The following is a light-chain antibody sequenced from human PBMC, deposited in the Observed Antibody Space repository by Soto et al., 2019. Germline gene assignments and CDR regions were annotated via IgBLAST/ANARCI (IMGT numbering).Light chain of an antibody. CDR3: TSYTSTSTPYV. V-gene: IGLV2-14*01. J-gene: IGLJ1*01. CDR1: SSDVGRYTY. Sequence: QSALTQPASVSGSPGQSITISCAGTSSDVGRYTYVSWYQQHPGKAPKLIIYDVHNRPSGVSNRFSGSKSGNTASLTISGLQAEDEADYYCTSYTSTSTPYVFGGGTKVTVL. CDR2: DVH.